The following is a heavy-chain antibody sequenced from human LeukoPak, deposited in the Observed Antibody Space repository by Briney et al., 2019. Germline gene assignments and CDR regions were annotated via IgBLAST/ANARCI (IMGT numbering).Heavy chain of an antibody. D-gene: IGHD3-10*02. CDR1: GFTFSSYA. CDR2: ISYDGRNK. J-gene: IGHJ3*01. Sequence: GGSLRLSCAASGFTFSSYAMHWVRQAPGKGLEWVAVISYDGRNKYYADSVKGRLTISRDNSKNTLYLQMNSLRAEDTAVYYCAKFFTGEYVRAFDVWGQGTMVTVSS. V-gene: IGHV3-30*18. CDR3: AKFFTGEYVRAFDV.